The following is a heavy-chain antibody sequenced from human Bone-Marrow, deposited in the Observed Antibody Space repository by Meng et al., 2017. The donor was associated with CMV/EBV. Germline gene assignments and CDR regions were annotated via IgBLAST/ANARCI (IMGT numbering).Heavy chain of an antibody. CDR2: IYYSGST. CDR1: GGSISSYY. J-gene: IGHJ6*01. CDR3: ARAGSAMVRGGKGAIFYYYGMDV. Sequence: GSLRLSCTVSGGSISSYYWSWIRQPPGKGLEWIGYIYYSGSTNYNPSLKSRVTISVDTSKNQFSLKLSSVTAADTAVYYCARAGSAMVRGGKGAIFYYYGMDVWGQGPTVTGSS. V-gene: IGHV4-59*01. D-gene: IGHD3-10*01.